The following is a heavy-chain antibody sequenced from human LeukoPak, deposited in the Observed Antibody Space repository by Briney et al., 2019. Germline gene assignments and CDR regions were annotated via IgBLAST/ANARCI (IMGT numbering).Heavy chain of an antibody. CDR1: GFTFGSYG. Sequence: PGGSLRLSCAASGFTFGSYGMSWVRQAPGKGLEWVSFITTNGGRTSYADSVEGRFTISRDNPRNTLYMQMNSLRDEDTAVYYCAIMHGYYDGTGYWVQWGQGTLVTVSP. CDR2: ITTNGGRT. D-gene: IGHD3-22*01. J-gene: IGHJ1*01. V-gene: IGHV3-23*01. CDR3: AIMHGYYDGTGYWVQ.